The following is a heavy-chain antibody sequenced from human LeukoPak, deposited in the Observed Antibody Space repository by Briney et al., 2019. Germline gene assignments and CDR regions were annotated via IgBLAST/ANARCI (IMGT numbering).Heavy chain of an antibody. Sequence: GGSLRLSCAASGFTFDDYGMSWVRQAPGKGLEWVSGINWNGGSTGHADSVKGRFTISRHNAKHSLYLQMNSLRAEDTALYYCAREYYDFWSGYYTYYYYYYMDVWGKGTTVTVSS. CDR1: GFTFDDYG. V-gene: IGHV3-20*04. J-gene: IGHJ6*03. D-gene: IGHD3-3*01. CDR3: AREYYDFWSGYYTYYYYYYMDV. CDR2: INWNGGST.